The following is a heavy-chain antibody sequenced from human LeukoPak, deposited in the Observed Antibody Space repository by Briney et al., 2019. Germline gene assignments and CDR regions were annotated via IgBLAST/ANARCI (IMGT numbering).Heavy chain of an antibody. CDR1: GFTFSSYS. J-gene: IGHJ4*02. Sequence: GGSLRLSCAASGFTFSSYSMNWVRQAPGKGLEWVSSISSSSYIYYADSVKGRFTISRDNAKNLLYLQMNSLRAEDTAVYYCAREVTTTQNFDYWGQGTLVTVSS. CDR3: AREVTTTQNFDY. CDR2: ISSSSYI. D-gene: IGHD1-1*01. V-gene: IGHV3-21*01.